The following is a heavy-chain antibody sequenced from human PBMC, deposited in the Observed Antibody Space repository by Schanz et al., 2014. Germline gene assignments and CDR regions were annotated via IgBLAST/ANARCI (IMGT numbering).Heavy chain of an antibody. CDR3: ARDRRFFDRDGLYYFDT. Sequence: MKVSCNASGYIFINSGISWVRQAPGQWLEWMGWISVYNHNKEYDQKFQGRVTMTTDTSTSTADMALTDLRSDDTAVYYCARDRRFFDRDGLYYFDTWGHGTLDNVSA. J-gene: IGHJ4*01. D-gene: IGHD3-3*01. V-gene: IGHV1-18*01. CDR1: GYIFINSG. CDR2: ISVYNHNK.